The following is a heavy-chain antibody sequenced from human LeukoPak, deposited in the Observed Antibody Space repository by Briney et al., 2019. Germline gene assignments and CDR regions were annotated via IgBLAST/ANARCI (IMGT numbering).Heavy chain of an antibody. V-gene: IGHV3-66*01. CDR1: GITVSSNY. J-gene: IGHJ4*02. CDR3: ARSTCKGCYRGVWYYFDY. D-gene: IGHD2-2*01. Sequence: PGGSLRLSCAASGITVSSNYMSWVRQAPGKGLEWVSVMYSDSRTYYADSVKGRFTISRDNSKNTLYLEMNSLRAEDTAVYYCARSTCKGCYRGVWYYFDYGAQGAWVT. CDR2: MYSDSRT.